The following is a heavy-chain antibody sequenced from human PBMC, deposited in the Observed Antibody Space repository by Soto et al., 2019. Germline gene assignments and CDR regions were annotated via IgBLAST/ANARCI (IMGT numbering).Heavy chain of an antibody. J-gene: IGHJ6*02. D-gene: IGHD1-1*01. V-gene: IGHV3-30*09. CDR1: GFPFSRHA. CDR2: ISYDGSNK. CDR3: ARVGLEKRYIYYGMDV. Sequence: VQLVESGGDVVQPGTSLRLSCAASGFPFSRHAMHWVRQAPGKGLEWVAGISYDGSNKLYGDSTRGRFAISRDDVSKTLYLHLNSLRAEDTAVYFCARVGLEKRYIYYGMDVWGQGTTVTVSS.